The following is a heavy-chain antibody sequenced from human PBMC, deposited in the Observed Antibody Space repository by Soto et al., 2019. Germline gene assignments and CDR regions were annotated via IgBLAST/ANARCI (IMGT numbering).Heavy chain of an antibody. CDR2: TYWNDDD. CDR3: AHRPGGSGWRYYFDY. V-gene: IGHV2-5*01. CDR1: GFSLTSTGVG. Sequence: GPTLVNPTQTLTLTCSFSGFSLTSTGVGVGWFRQPPGKALEWLGLTYWNDDDRYRSSLRSRLTITKDTSKNQVVLTMTNMDPEDTATYYCAHRPGGSGWRYYFDYWGQGTLVTVSS. J-gene: IGHJ4*02. D-gene: IGHD6-19*01.